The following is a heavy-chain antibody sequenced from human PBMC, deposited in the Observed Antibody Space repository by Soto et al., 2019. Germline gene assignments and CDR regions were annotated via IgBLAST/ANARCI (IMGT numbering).Heavy chain of an antibody. J-gene: IGHJ4*02. CDR3: ARGHLHSGYLYYFDY. Sequence: SGPRSLTCAVYGGPSSGYYWSGTRQPPGKGLEWIGEINHSGSTNYNPSLKSRVTISVDTSKNQFSLKLSSLRSEDTAVYYCARGHLHSGYLYYFDYWGQGTLVTVSS. D-gene: IGHD3-22*01. CDR2: INHSGST. CDR1: GGPSSGYY. V-gene: IGHV4-34*01.